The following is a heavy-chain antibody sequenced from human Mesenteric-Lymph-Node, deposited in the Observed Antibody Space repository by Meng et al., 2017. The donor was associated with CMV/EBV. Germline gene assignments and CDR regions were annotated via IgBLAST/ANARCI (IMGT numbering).Heavy chain of an antibody. D-gene: IGHD3-16*01. CDR2: ISGSSSFM. J-gene: IGHJ4*02. Sequence: GESLKISCAASGFPFNSYTFNWVRQAPGRGLEWVASISGSSSFMFYADSVKGRFNISRDNAKNSLYLQMNSLRAEDTAVYYCARDPAYSWGQGTLVTVSS. V-gene: IGHV3-21*01. CDR1: GFPFNSYT. CDR3: ARDPAYS.